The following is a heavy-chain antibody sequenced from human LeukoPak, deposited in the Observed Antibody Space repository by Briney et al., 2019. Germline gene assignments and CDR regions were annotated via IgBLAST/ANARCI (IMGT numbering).Heavy chain of an antibody. CDR1: GFAFSPYS. V-gene: IGHV3-48*01. Sequence: PGGSLRLSCTASGFAFSPYSMNWVRQAPGKGLAWLSYITGNSATINYVDSVKGRFTVSRDKSKNTLFLQMNSLRPEDTAVYRCASSADSCYSGRCSDHWGQGALVTVPS. CDR3: ASSADSCYSGRCSDH. D-gene: IGHD2-15*01. J-gene: IGHJ4*02. CDR2: ITGNSATI.